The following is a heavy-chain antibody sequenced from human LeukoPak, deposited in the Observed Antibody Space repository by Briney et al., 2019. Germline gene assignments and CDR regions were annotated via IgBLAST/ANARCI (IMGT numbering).Heavy chain of an antibody. D-gene: IGHD3/OR15-3a*01. V-gene: IGHV4-59*01. CDR1: GGSISSYY. CDR3: AIERGLALHY. Sequence: SETLSLTCTVSGGSISSYYWSWIRQPPGKGLEWIGYIYHSGSTNYNPSLKSRVTISVDTSKNQFSLKLSSVTAADTAVYYCAIERGLALHYWGQGTLVTVSS. CDR2: IYHSGST. J-gene: IGHJ4*02.